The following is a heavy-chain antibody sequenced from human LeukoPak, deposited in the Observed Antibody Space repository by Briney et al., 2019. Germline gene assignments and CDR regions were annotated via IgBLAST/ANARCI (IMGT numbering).Heavy chain of an antibody. D-gene: IGHD2-15*01. Sequence: SETLSLTCAVYGGSFSGYYWSWIRQPPGKGLEWIGYIYHSGSTYYNPSLKSRVTISVDRSKNQFSLKLSSVTAADTAVYYCARVNIYCSGGSCYPLGAFDIWGQGTMVTVSS. V-gene: IGHV4-30-2*01. CDR2: IYHSGST. CDR1: GGSFSGYY. CDR3: ARVNIYCSGGSCYPLGAFDI. J-gene: IGHJ3*02.